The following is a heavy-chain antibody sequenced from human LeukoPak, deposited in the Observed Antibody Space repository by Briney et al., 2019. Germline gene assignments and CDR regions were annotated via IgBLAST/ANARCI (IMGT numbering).Heavy chain of an antibody. CDR1: GGPISSSSYY. CDR3: ARRRITIFGVVIRAFYYDY. D-gene: IGHD3-3*01. J-gene: IGHJ4*02. CDR2: IYYSGST. Sequence: PSETLSLTCTVSGGPISSSSYYWGWIRQPPGKGLEWIGSIYYSGSTYYNPSLKSRVTISVDTSKNQFSLKLSSVTAADTAVYYCARRRITIFGVVIRAFYYDYWGQGTLVTVSS. V-gene: IGHV4-39*01.